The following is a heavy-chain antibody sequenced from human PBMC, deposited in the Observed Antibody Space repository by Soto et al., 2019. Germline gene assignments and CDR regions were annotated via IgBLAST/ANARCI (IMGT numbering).Heavy chain of an antibody. D-gene: IGHD3-16*01. CDR2: INPRDGSP. Sequence: QVQLVQSGAEVKKPGASVTVFCKASGYSFSSYYMNWVRQAPGQGLEWMGIINPRDGSPNYAQKVRGKVTMTRDTSTSTFYMELSSLDSEDTAVYYCARGLKWGSYYEYYFDYWGQGSLVTVSS. J-gene: IGHJ4*02. CDR1: GYSFSSYY. CDR3: ARGLKWGSYYEYYFDY. V-gene: IGHV1-46*01.